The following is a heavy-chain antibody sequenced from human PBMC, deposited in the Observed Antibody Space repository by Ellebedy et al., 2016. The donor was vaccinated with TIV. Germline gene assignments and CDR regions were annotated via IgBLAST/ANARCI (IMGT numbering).Heavy chain of an antibody. J-gene: IGHJ4*02. CDR3: ARDSSGWQVD. Sequence: PGGSLRLSCAASGFTFSTYGMHWVRQAPGKGLEWVAVISYDGSNKYYADSVKGRFTISRDNSKNTLYLQMNSLRAEDTAVYYCARDSSGWQVDWGQGTLVTVSS. CDR2: ISYDGSNK. V-gene: IGHV3-30*03. D-gene: IGHD6-19*01. CDR1: GFTFSTYG.